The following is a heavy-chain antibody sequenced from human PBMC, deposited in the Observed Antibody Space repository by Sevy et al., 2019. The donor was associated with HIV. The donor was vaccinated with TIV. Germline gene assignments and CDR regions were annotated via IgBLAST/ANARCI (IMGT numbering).Heavy chain of an antibody. CDR2: INEDGSKT. D-gene: IGHD2-21*01. J-gene: IGHJ4*02. CDR3: VRALFKADSL. V-gene: IGHV3-7*01. CDR1: GFNIRIYW. Sequence: GGSLRLSCAASGFNIRIYWMLWVRQAPGKGLEWVANINEDGSKTYYLESVKGRSTISRDNAENSVFLRMNSLRVEDTAVYYCVRALFKADSLWGQGTLVTVSS.